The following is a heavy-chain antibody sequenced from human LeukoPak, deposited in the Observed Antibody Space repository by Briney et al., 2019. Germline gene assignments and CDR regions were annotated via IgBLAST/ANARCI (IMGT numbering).Heavy chain of an antibody. J-gene: IGHJ4*02. CDR3: GGSGSYYPLFDY. CDR2: IYSGGST. Sequence: PGGSLRLSCAASGFTVGSNYMSWVRQAPGKGLEWVSVIYSGGSTYHADSVKGRFTISRDNSKNTLYLQMNSLRVEDTAVYYCGGSGSYYPLFDYWGQGTLVTVSS. V-gene: IGHV3-66*02. CDR1: GFTVGSNY. D-gene: IGHD1-26*01.